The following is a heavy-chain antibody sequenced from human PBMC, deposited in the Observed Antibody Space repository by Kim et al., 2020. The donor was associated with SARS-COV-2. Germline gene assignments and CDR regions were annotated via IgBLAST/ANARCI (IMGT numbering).Heavy chain of an antibody. CDR2: IYPNDADT. D-gene: IGHD5-18*01. CDR1: GYDFTTYW. CDR3: ARCSGYSSWDYLFAP. J-gene: IGHJ5*02. Sequence: GESLKISCQGSGYDFTTYWIAWVRQMPGKGLEWMGIIYPNDADTRYSPSFQGQVTMSADKSINTAYLQWSSLKASDTAMYYCARCSGYSSWDYLFAPWGQGTLVTVSS. V-gene: IGHV5-51*01.